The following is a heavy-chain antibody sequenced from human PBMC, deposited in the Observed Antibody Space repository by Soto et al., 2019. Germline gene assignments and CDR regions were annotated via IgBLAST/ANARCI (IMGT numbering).Heavy chain of an antibody. CDR2: ISYDGSNK. CDR3: AKELGGVGSPFDY. Sequence: QVQLVESGGGVVQPGRSLRLSCAASGFTFSSYGMHWVRQAPGKGLEWVAVISYDGSNKYYEDSVKGRFTISRDNSKNTLYLQMNSLRAEDTAVYYCAKELGGVGSPFDYWGQGTLVTVSS. J-gene: IGHJ4*02. CDR1: GFTFSSYG. V-gene: IGHV3-30*18. D-gene: IGHD1-26*01.